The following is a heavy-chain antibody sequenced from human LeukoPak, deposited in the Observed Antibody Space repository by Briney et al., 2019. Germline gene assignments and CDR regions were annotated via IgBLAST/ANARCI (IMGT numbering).Heavy chain of an antibody. J-gene: IGHJ4*02. Sequence: ASVKVSCKASGSTFSSYAISWVRQAPGQGLEWMGRIIPIFGTANYAQKFQGRVTITTDESTSTAYMELSSLRSEDTAVYYCASRDSRGYSYGRSDYWGQGTLVTVSS. CDR2: IIPIFGTA. CDR3: ASRDSRGYSYGRSDY. V-gene: IGHV1-69*05. D-gene: IGHD5-18*01. CDR1: GSTFSSYA.